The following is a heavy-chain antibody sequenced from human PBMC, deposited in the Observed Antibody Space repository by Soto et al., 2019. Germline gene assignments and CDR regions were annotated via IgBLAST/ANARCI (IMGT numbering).Heavy chain of an antibody. CDR1: GVTFSSYW. CDR2: INSDGSST. V-gene: IGHV3-74*01. CDR3: ARERDYYYYMDV. Sequence: GGSLRLSCAASGVTFSSYWMHWVRQAPGKGLVWVSRINSDGSSTSYADSVKGRFTISRDNAKNTLYLQMNSLRAEDTAVYYCARERDYYYYMDVWGKGTTVTVSS. J-gene: IGHJ6*03.